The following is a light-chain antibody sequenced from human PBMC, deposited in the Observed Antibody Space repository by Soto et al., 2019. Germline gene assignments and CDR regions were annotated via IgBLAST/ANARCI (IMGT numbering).Light chain of an antibody. Sequence: DIQMTQSPSSLSASVGYRVTITCRASQNIYSYLNWYQQKPGKAPKLLIYNASNLQSEVPSRFSGSGSGSDFTLTISSLHPEDFATYYCQQSYTTPLTFGGGTKVDIK. J-gene: IGKJ4*01. CDR3: QQSYTTPLT. V-gene: IGKV1-39*01. CDR2: NAS. CDR1: QNIYSY.